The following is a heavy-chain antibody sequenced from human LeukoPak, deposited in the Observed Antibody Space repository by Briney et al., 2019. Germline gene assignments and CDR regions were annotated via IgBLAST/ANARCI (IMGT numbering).Heavy chain of an antibody. CDR3: ARRRMLGVSGGCCWFDP. J-gene: IGHJ5*02. D-gene: IGHD3-16*01. CDR2: IHTSGST. CDR1: GDSISSYY. V-gene: IGHV4-4*09. Sequence: PSETLSLTCTVSGDSISSYYWSWIRQPPGKGLEWIGYIHTSGSTNYNPSLKSRLTISVDTSKNQFSLKLSSVTAADTAVYYCARRRMLGVSGGCCWFDPWGQGTLVTVSS.